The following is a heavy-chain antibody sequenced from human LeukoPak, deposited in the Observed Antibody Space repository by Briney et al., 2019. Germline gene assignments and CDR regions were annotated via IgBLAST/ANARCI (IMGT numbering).Heavy chain of an antibody. D-gene: IGHD5-24*01. Sequence: PGGSLRLSCAASGFTFSNSAMSWVRQAPGKGLEWVSTISGNGGSTYYADSVKGRFTISRDNSKSTLYLQINSLRAEDTAVYYCAKSGYNRFDYWGQGTLVTVSS. CDR2: ISGNGGST. J-gene: IGHJ4*02. V-gene: IGHV3-23*01. CDR1: GFTFSNSA. CDR3: AKSGYNRFDY.